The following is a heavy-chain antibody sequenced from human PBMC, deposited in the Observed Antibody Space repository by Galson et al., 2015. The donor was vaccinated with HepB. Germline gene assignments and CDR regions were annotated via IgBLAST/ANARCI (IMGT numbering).Heavy chain of an antibody. J-gene: IGHJ6*02. Sequence: SLRLSCAASGFTFSNYAMHWVRQAPGKGLEWVALIVYDGSNKYYADSVTGRLSISRDNSKNTLYLQLNSLRAEDTAVYYCARVKTSDCSGGRCFQRPYFYYYALDVWGQGTTVTVSS. CDR2: IVYDGSNK. CDR1: GFTFSNYA. CDR3: ARVKTSDCSGGRCFQRPYFYYYALDV. D-gene: IGHD2-15*01. V-gene: IGHV3-30*04.